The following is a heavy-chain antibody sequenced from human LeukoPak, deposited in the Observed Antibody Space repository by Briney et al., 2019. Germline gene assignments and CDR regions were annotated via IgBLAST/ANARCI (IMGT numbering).Heavy chain of an antibody. V-gene: IGHV3-30*02. CDR3: ARGIGYCSSTSCYGGVDY. CDR1: EFPFSSYA. CDR2: IRYDGSNE. J-gene: IGHJ4*02. D-gene: IGHD2-2*01. Sequence: GSLRLSCAASEFPFSSYAMHWVRQAPGKGLEWVAFIRYDGSNEYYADSVKGRFTISRGNSKNTLYLQMNSLRAEDTAVYYCARGIGYCSSTSCYGGVDYWGQGTLVTVS.